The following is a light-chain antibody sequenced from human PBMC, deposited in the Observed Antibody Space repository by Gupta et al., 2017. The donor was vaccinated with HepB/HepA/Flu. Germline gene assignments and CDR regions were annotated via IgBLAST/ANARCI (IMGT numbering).Light chain of an antibody. CDR1: QSVNNIY. V-gene: IGKV3-20*01. J-gene: IGKJ3*01. Sequence: EIVLTQSPGTLSLSPGERATPSCRASQSVNNIYLAWYQQKPGQAPRLLIYAASGRATGIPDRFSGSGSGTDFTLTIRRLEPEDSAVYYCHQYGSSPGTFGPGTKVEIK. CDR2: AAS. CDR3: HQYGSSPGT.